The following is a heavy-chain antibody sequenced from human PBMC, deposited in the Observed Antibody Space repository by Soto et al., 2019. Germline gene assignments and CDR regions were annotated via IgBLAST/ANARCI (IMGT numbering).Heavy chain of an antibody. J-gene: IGHJ6*02. CDR3: ARGGYSPDYYYYYRMDV. D-gene: IGHD2-15*01. V-gene: IGHV1-69*06. CDR1: GGTFSSYA. CDR2: IIPIFGTA. Sequence: SVKVSCKASGGTFSSYAISWVRQAPGQGLEWMGGIIPIFGTANYAQKFQGRVTITADKSTSTAYMELSSLRSEDTAVYYCARGGYSPDYYYYYRMDVWGQGTTVTVSS.